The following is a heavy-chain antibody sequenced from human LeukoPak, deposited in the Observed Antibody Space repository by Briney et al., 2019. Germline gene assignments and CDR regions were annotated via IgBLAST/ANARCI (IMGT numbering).Heavy chain of an antibody. D-gene: IGHD6-6*01. CDR3: ARDRRQLVPVLVFDY. CDR2: ISAYNGNT. J-gene: IGHJ4*02. V-gene: IGHV1-18*01. CDR1: GYTFTSYG. Sequence: ASVKVSCKASGYTFTSYGISWVRQAPGQGLEWMGWISAYNGNTNYAQKLQGRVTMTTDTSTSTAYMELRSLRSDDTAVYYCARDRRQLVPVLVFDYWGQGTLVTVSS.